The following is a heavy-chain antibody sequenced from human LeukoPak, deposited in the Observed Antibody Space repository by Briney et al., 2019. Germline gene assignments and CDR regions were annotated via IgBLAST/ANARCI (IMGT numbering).Heavy chain of an antibody. CDR1: GFTFSSYA. J-gene: IGHJ4*02. V-gene: IGHV3-30-3*01. CDR3: ARDRSRYCSGGSCYPHFY. CDR2: ISYDGSNK. D-gene: IGHD2-15*01. Sequence: QPGRSLRLSCAASGFTFSSYAMHWVRQAPGKGLEWVAVISYDGSNKYCADSVKGRFTISRDNSKNTLYLQMNSLRAEDTAVYYCARDRSRYCSGGSCYPHFYWGQGTLVTVSS.